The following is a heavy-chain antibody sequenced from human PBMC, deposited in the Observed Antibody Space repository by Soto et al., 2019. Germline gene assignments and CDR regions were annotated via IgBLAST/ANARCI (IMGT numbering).Heavy chain of an antibody. CDR3: ARMNVDSYQFYYAMDV. CDR1: GFSLTTGKMG. Sequence: SGPTLVNPTETLTLTCTVSGFSLTTGKMGVSWIRQPPGKALEWLAHIFSDNERSYSTSLQGRLTISKDTSGSQVVLSMTNVDPVDTATYYCARMNVDSYQFYYAMDVWAQATTVTVSS. CDR2: IFSDNER. V-gene: IGHV2-26*01. J-gene: IGHJ6*02. D-gene: IGHD4-17*01.